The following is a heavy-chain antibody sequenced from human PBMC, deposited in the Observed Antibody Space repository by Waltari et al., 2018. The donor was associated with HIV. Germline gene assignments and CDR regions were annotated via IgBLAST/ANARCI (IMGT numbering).Heavy chain of an antibody. V-gene: IGHV1-24*01. CDR2: FDPEDDET. Sequence: QVQLIQSGAEVKKPGASVKVSCKVFGYTLTALSLNWVRQAPGKGLEWMGGFDPEDDETIYAQKFQGRVTMTEDTSTDSAYMELSSLTSEDTAVYYCATGGGTTSIQLYDLDVWGQGTTVTVSS. D-gene: IGHD1-26*01. CDR1: GYTLTALS. CDR3: ATGGGTTSIQLYDLDV. J-gene: IGHJ6*02.